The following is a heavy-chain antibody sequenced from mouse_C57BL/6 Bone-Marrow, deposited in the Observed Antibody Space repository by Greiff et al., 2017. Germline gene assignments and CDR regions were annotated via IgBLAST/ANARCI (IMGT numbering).Heavy chain of an antibody. J-gene: IGHJ1*03. V-gene: IGHV3-6*01. Sequence: VQLKESGPGLVKPSQSLSLTCSVTGYSITSGYYWNWIRQFPGNKLEWMGYISYDGSNNYNPSLKNRISITRDPSKNQFFLKLNSVTTEDTATYYCARIITTGNFDVWGTGTTVTVSS. CDR3: ARIITTGNFDV. CDR2: ISYDGSN. D-gene: IGHD1-1*01. CDR1: GYSITSGYY.